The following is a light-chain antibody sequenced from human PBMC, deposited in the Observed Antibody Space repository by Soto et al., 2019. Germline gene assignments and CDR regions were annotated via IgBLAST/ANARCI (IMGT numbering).Light chain of an antibody. V-gene: IGLV3-21*02. CDR3: QVWNSSSDPWV. CDR2: DDD. J-gene: IGLJ3*02. CDR1: NIGNKS. Sequence: SYELTQPPSVSVAPGQTAMITCGGNNIGNKSVHWYHQRPGQAPVLVVYDDDDRPSGIPERFSGSNSENTATLTISRVEAGDEAEYYCQVWNSSSDPWVFGGGTKLTVL.